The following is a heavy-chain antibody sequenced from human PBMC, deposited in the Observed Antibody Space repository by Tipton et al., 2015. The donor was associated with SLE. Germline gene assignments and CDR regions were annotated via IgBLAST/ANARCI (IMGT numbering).Heavy chain of an antibody. CDR1: GFTFSSYG. J-gene: IGHJ3*02. Sequence: SLRLSCAASGFTFSSYGMHWVRQAPGKGLEWVAVISYDGSNKYYADSVKGRFTISRDNSKNTLYLQMNSLRAEDTAVYYCAKRAGYYDSSGYMDDAFDIWGQGTMVTVSS. CDR3: AKRAGYYDSSGYMDDAFDI. V-gene: IGHV3-30*18. D-gene: IGHD3-22*01. CDR2: ISYDGSNK.